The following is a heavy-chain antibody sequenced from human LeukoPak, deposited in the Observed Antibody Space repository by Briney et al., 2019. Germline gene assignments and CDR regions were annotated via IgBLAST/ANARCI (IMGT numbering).Heavy chain of an antibody. V-gene: IGHV4-59*08. J-gene: IGHJ3*02. CDR1: GGSISGYR. D-gene: IGHD2-15*01. CDR3: ARHHYGSGGDAFDI. Sequence: ASETLSLTCTVSGGSISGYRWSWIRQPPGKGLEWIGYIFYSGGTNYNPSLKSRVTISVDTSKNHFSLKLSSVTAADTAVYYCARHHYGSGGDAFDIWGRGTMVTVSS. CDR2: IFYSGGT.